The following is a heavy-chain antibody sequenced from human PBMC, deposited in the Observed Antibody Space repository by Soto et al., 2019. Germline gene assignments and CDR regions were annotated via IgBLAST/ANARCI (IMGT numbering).Heavy chain of an antibody. D-gene: IGHD2-2*01. CDR3: ARDNVVVVPAATGNDYYYGMDV. CDR1: GFTFSSYW. CDR2: IKQDGSEK. V-gene: IGHV3-7*03. Sequence: EVQLVESGGGLVQPGGSLRLSCAASGFTFSSYWMSWVRQAPGEGREWVANIKQDGSEKYYVDSVKGRFTISRDNAKNSLYLQMTRLRAEDTAVYYYARDNVVVVPAATGNDYYYGMDVWGQGTTGTVSS. J-gene: IGHJ6*02.